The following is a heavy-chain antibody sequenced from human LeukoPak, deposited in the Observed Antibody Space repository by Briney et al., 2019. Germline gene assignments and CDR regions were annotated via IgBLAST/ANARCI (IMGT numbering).Heavy chain of an antibody. CDR2: ISYDGSNK. CDR1: GFTFSNSA. Sequence: GGSLRLSCAASGFTFSNSAMHWVRQTSGKGLEWVAVISYDGSNKYYADSVKGRFTISRDNSENTLYLQMNSLTTEDTAVYFCARDRWGYSYGGDWGQGTLVTVSS. J-gene: IGHJ4*02. D-gene: IGHD5-18*01. V-gene: IGHV3-30*04. CDR3: ARDRWGYSYGGD.